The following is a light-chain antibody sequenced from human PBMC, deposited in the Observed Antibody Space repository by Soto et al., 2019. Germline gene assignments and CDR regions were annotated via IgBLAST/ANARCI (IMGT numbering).Light chain of an antibody. V-gene: IGKV1-8*01. CDR2: AAS. CDR3: QQYYSYPPM. CDR1: QGISSY. J-gene: IGKJ1*01. Sequence: AIRMTQSPSSLSASTGDRVTISCRASQGISSYLAWYQQKPGKAPKLLIYAASTLQSGVPSRFSGSGSGTDFTIPIRCLQSEDFATYYCQQYYSYPPMFGQGTKVEIK.